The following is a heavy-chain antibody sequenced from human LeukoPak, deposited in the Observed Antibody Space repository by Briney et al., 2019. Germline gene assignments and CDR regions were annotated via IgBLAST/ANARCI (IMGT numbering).Heavy chain of an antibody. Sequence: MPSQTLSLTCTVSGGSISSGDCYWSWIRQPPGKGLEWVGYIYYSGSTYYNPSLKSRVTISVDTSKNQFSLKLSSVTAADTAVYYCARDRQLLYLSAFDILGQGTRVTVSS. D-gene: IGHD2-2*02. J-gene: IGHJ3*02. CDR1: GGSISSGDCY. V-gene: IGHV4-30-4*08. CDR3: ARDRQLLYLSAFDI. CDR2: IYYSGST.